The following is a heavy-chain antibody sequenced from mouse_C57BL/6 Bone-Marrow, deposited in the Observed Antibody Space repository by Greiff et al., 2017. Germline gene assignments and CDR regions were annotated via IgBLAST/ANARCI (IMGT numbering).Heavy chain of an antibody. D-gene: IGHD2-3*01. CDR3: ARRWLLPYAMDY. CDR1: GFTFSDYG. CDR2: ISSGSSTI. Sequence: DVKLVESGGGLVKPGGSLKLSCAASGFTFSDYGMHWVRQAPEKGLEWVAYISSGSSTIYYADTVKGRFTISRDTAKNTLFLQMTSLRSEDTAMYYCARRWLLPYAMDYWGQGTSVTVSS. J-gene: IGHJ4*01. V-gene: IGHV5-17*01.